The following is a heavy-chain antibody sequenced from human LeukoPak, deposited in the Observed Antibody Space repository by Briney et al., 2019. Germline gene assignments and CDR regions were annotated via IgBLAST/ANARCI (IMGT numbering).Heavy chain of an antibody. CDR2: IIPIFGIA. D-gene: IGHD3-22*01. CDR1: GGTFSSYA. CDR3: AREGGYYYDSSGLFDC. V-gene: IGHV1-69*04. Sequence: ASVKVSCKASGGTFSSYAISWVRQAPGQGLEWMGRIIPIFGIANYAQKFQGRVTITADKSTSTAYMELSSLRSEDTAVYYCAREGGYYYDSSGLFDCWGQGTLVTVSS. J-gene: IGHJ4*02.